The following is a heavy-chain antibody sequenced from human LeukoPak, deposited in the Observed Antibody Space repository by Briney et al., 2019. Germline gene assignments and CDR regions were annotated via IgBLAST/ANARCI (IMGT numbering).Heavy chain of an antibody. CDR3: VRGSLRRPRSTPDY. J-gene: IGHJ4*02. Sequence: GGSLRLSCAVSGFSFTNYWMHWVRQDPGKGLVWVSYISSDGSVTKYADSVKGRFTISRDNAVNTRYLQMNSLRVEDTAVYYCVRGSLRRPRSTPDYWGQGTLVTVSS. CDR1: GFSFTNYW. V-gene: IGHV3-74*03. CDR2: ISSDGSVT.